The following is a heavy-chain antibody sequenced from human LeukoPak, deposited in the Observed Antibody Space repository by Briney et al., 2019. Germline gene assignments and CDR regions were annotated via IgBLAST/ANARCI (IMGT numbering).Heavy chain of an antibody. J-gene: IGHJ4*02. D-gene: IGHD3-10*01. V-gene: IGHV4-4*07. Sequence: PSETLSLTCSVSGGVSGGSITNYYCTWIRQPAGKGLEWIGRIYTSGSAAYNPSLKSRVSMSVDTSKNQFSLKLRSVTPADTAVYYCARVNLYGSGSNQHGYWGQGALVTVSS. CDR2: IYTSGSA. CDR3: ARVNLYGSGSNQHGY. CDR1: GGSITNYY.